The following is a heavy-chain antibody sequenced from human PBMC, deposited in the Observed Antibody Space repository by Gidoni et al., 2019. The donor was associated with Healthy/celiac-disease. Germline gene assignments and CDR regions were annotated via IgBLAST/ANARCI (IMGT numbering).Heavy chain of an antibody. V-gene: IGHV3-11*05. D-gene: IGHD2-15*01. CDR3: ARGGYCSGGSCYAPYYYYGMDV. CDR2: ISSSSSYT. J-gene: IGHJ6*02. Sequence: QVQLVESGGGLVKPGGSLRLSCAASGFTFSAYSMSWTRQAPGKGLEWVSYISSSSSYTNYADSVKGRFTISRDNAKNSLYLQMNSLRAEDTAVYYCARGGYCSGGSCYAPYYYYGMDVWGQGTTVTVSS. CDR1: GFTFSAYS.